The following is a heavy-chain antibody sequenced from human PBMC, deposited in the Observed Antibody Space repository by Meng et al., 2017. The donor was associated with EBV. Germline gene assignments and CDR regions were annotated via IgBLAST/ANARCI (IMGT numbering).Heavy chain of an antibody. V-gene: IGHV1-3*01. CDR2: INVGVGYT. D-gene: IGHD2-21*01. Sequence: QVQLCKPGEAVKNPGASVKVSCKASGYAFTSYIFHWVRQAPGQRLEWMGWINVGVGYTKNSQKFQGRVTISSDTSATTGYMELSSLRSEDTAVYYCVRGPPVGVPGPGDYWGQGTLVTVSS. CDR1: GYAFTSYI. CDR3: VRGPPVGVPGPGDY. J-gene: IGHJ4*02.